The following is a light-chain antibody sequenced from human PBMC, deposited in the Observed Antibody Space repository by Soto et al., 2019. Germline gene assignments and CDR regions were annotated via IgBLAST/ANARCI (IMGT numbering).Light chain of an antibody. CDR3: QQYNSWPPLFT. CDR2: GAS. CDR1: QSIATN. J-gene: IGKJ3*01. Sequence: EIVMTQSPAILSLSPGETATLSCRASQSIATNLAWYQQRPGQAPRLLIYGASTRATDVPARFSGSVSGTEFILSITRLQSEDFAVYYCQQYNSWPPLFTFGPGTTLYL. V-gene: IGKV3D-15*01.